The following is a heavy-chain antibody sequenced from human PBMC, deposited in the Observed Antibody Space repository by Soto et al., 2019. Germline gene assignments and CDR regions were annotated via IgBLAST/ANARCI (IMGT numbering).Heavy chain of an antibody. CDR2: IWYDGSNK. CDR1: GFTFSSYG. D-gene: IGHD6-6*01. V-gene: IGHV3-33*01. J-gene: IGHJ4*02. CDR3: ARDRLPHGYSSSSLGY. Sequence: QVQLVESGGGVVQPGSSLRLSCAASGFTFSSYGMHWVRQAPGKGLEWVAVIWYDGSNKYYADSVKGRFTISRDNSKNTLYLQMNSLRAEDTAVYYCARDRLPHGYSSSSLGYWGQGTLVTVSS.